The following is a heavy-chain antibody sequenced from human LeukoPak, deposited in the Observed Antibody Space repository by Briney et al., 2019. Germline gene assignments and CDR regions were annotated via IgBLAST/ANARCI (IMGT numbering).Heavy chain of an antibody. J-gene: IGHJ5*02. CDR2: IYTSGST. Sequence: SETLSLTCTVSGGSISSYYWSWIRQPAGKGLEWIGRIYTSGSTNYNPSLKSRVTMSVDTSKNQFSLKLSSVTAADTAVYYCARDPIFGVVSWFDPWGQGTLVTVSS. V-gene: IGHV4-4*07. CDR3: ARDPIFGVVSWFDP. CDR1: GGSISSYY. D-gene: IGHD3-3*01.